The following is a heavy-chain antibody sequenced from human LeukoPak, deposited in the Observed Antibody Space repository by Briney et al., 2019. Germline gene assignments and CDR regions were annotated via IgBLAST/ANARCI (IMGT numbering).Heavy chain of an antibody. CDR3: ARHLFLFGSGAGSTYYYYGMTS. V-gene: IGHV5-51*01. CDR1: GYSFTSYW. J-gene: IGHJ6*02. CDR2: IYPGDSDT. D-gene: IGHD2-15*01. Sequence: GESLKISCKGSGYSFTSYWIGWVRQMPGKSLEWMGIIYPGDSDTRYSPSFQGQVTISADQSISTAYLQWSSLKPSATAMYYGARHLFLFGSGAGSTYYYYGMTSGAKGPRSPSP.